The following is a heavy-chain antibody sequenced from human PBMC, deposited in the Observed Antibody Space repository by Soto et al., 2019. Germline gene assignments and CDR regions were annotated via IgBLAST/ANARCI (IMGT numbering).Heavy chain of an antibody. V-gene: IGHV3-30-3*01. CDR2: ISYDGSNK. CDR3: ARTLLRDYYYGMDV. Sequence: GSLRLSCAASGFTFSSYAMHWVLQAPGKGLEWVAVISYDGSNKYYADSVKGRFTISRDNSKNTLYLQMNSLRAEDTAVYYCARTLLRDYYYGMDVWGQGTTVTVSS. D-gene: IGHD1-26*01. CDR1: GFTFSSYA. J-gene: IGHJ6*02.